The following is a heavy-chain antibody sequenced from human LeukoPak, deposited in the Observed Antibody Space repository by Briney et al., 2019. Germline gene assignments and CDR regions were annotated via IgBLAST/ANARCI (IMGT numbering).Heavy chain of an antibody. CDR1: GFTFSDYY. Sequence: PGGSLRLSCAASGFTFSDYYMSWIRQAPGKGLEWVSYISSSSSYTNYADSVKGRSTISRDNAKNSLYLQMNSLRAEDTAVYYCARYCSSTTCYDYWGQGTLVTVSS. CDR3: ARYCSSTTCYDY. V-gene: IGHV3-11*03. D-gene: IGHD2-2*01. J-gene: IGHJ4*02. CDR2: ISSSSSYT.